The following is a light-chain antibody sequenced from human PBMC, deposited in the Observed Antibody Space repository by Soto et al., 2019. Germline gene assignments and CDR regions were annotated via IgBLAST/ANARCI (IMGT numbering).Light chain of an antibody. Sequence: DIQMTQSPSFLSVYVGDRVSITCRASQNIRRLLNGDLQKPGKAPKLLIYKASSLESGVPSRFSGSGSGTEFTLAISSLQPDDFATYYCQQYNSFSSWTFGLGTKVDIK. J-gene: IGKJ1*01. CDR2: KAS. CDR1: QNIRRL. V-gene: IGKV1-5*03. CDR3: QQYNSFSSWT.